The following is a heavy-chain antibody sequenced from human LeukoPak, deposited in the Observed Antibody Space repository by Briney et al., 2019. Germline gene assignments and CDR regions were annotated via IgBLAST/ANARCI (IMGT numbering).Heavy chain of an antibody. J-gene: IGHJ4*02. CDR1: GFTFSSYA. Sequence: PGGSLRLSCAASGFTFSSYAMSWVRQAPGRGLEWFSVISGSGGSTYYADSVKGRFTISRDNSKNTLYLQMNSLRAEDTAVYYCAKDFPPIAAAGHYFDYWGQGTLVTVSS. V-gene: IGHV3-23*01. D-gene: IGHD6-13*01. CDR3: AKDFPPIAAAGHYFDY. CDR2: ISGSGGST.